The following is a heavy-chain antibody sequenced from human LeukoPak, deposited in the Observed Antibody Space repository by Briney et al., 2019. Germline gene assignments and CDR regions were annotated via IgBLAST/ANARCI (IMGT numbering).Heavy chain of an antibody. D-gene: IGHD6-13*01. V-gene: IGHV3-30*04. J-gene: IGHJ5*02. Sequence: GGSLRLSCAASGFTFSSYAMHWVRQAPGKGLEWVAVISYDGSNKYYADSVKGRFTISRDNSKNTLYLQMNSLRAEATAVYYCARNVAAAGYGNWFDPWGQGTLVTVSS. CDR1: GFTFSSYA. CDR2: ISYDGSNK. CDR3: ARNVAAAGYGNWFDP.